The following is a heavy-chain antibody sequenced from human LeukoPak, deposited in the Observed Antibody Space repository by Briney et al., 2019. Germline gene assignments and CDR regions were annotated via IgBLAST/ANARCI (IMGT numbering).Heavy chain of an antibody. J-gene: IGHJ4*02. V-gene: IGHV3-15*07. CDR2: IVSETVGGRT. CDR3: ATSITTPGAFDI. D-gene: IGHD1-1*01. Sequence: PGGSLRLSCAASSITFTKAWMNWVRQAPGKGLEWVARIVSETVGGRTDYAASVKGRFTISRDDSKSTLFLQMSSLKIEDTAVYYCATSITTPGAFDIRGQGVLVTVSS. CDR1: SITFTKAW.